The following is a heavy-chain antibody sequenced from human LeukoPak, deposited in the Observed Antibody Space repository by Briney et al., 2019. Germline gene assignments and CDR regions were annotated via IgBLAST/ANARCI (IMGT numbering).Heavy chain of an antibody. V-gene: IGHV1-3*01. CDR3: ASPPAGYCSSTSRYGFDY. Sequence: SVQVSCMAFGYIFTSYAMHWVRQAPAQRFEWMGWINAGNGNTRFHQKLQGRVTITRGTSESTAYMALSSLRSEDTAVYYCASPPAGYCSSTSRYGFDYRGQGTLVTVSS. J-gene: IGHJ4*02. D-gene: IGHD2-2*01. CDR1: GYIFTSYA. CDR2: INAGNGNT.